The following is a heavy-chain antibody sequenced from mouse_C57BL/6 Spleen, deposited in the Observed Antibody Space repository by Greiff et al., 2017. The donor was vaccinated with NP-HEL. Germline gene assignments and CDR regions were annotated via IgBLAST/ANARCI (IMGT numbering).Heavy chain of an antibody. CDR1: GFTFSDYY. D-gene: IGHD1-1*01. J-gene: IGHJ2*01. CDR3: ARRGATKVFDY. CDR2: ISNGGGST. V-gene: IGHV5-12*01. Sequence: EVQLVESGGGLVQPGGSLKLSCAASGFTFSDYYMYWVRQTPEKRLEWVAYISNGGGSTYYPDTVKGRFTISRDNAKNTLYLQMSRLKSEDTAMYYCARRGATKVFDYWGQGTTLTVSS.